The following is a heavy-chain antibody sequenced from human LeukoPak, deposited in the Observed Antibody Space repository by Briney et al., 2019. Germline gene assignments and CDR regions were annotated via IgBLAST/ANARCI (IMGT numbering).Heavy chain of an antibody. Sequence: ASVKVSCKASGYTFTGYYMHWVRQAPGQGLEWMGWINPNSGGTNYAQKLQGRVTMTTDTSTSTAYMELRSLTSDDTAVYYCARDHGFSGGSYFDTFDIWGRGTMVTVSS. CDR1: GYTFTGYY. J-gene: IGHJ3*02. CDR2: INPNSGGT. V-gene: IGHV1-2*02. CDR3: ARDHGFSGGSYFDTFDI. D-gene: IGHD1-26*01.